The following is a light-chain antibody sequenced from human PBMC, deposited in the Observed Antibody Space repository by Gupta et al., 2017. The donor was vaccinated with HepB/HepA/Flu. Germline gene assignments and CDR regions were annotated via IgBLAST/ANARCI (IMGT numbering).Light chain of an antibody. CDR3: QQYDNWPKT. V-gene: IGKV3-15*01. J-gene: IGKJ1*01. CDR2: GAS. CDR1: QSVSSN. Sequence: EIVMTQSPATLSVSPGDRATLSCRAGQSVSSNLAWYQQKPGQAPRLLIYGASTRSTGIPARFSGSGSGTEFTLTISSLQSEDFAVYFCQQYDNWPKTFGQGTKVEIK.